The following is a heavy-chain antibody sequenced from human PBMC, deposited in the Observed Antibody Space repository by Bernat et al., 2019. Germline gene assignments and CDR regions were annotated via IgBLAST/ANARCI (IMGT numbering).Heavy chain of an antibody. CDR3: ARHDGRFLESGGPPRY. CDR1: GGSISSSSYY. V-gene: IGHV4-39*01. D-gene: IGHD3-3*01. J-gene: IGHJ4*02. CDR2: IYYSGST. Sequence: QLQLQESGPGLVKPSETLSLTCTVSGGSISSSSYYWGWIRQPPGKGLEWIGSIYYSGSTYYNPSLKSRVTISVDTSKNQFSLKLSSVTAADTAVYYCARHDGRFLESGGPPRYWGQGTLVTVSS.